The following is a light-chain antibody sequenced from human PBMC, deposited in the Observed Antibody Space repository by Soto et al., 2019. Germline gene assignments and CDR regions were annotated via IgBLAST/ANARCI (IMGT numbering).Light chain of an antibody. V-gene: IGLV4-69*01. J-gene: IGLJ3*02. Sequence: QPVLTQSPSASASLGASVTLTCTLSSGHSSYAIAWHQQQPERGPRYLMKLNSDGSHTKGGGIPDRFSGSSFGTERYLTSSRLQSEDEADYYGQTWGTGILVVGGGTKLTVL. CDR2: LNSDGSH. CDR1: SGHSSYA. CDR3: QTWGTGILV.